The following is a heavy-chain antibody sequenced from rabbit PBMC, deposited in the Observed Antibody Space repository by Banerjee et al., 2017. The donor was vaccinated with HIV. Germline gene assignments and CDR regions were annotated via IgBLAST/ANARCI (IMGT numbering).Heavy chain of an antibody. CDR1: GFSFSSSYY. V-gene: IGHV1S45*01. D-gene: IGHD6-1*01. J-gene: IGHJ4*01. CDR3: ARRYRTDSYWDL. Sequence: QEQLVESGGGLVQPEGSLTLTRTASGFSFSSSYYMCWVRQAPGKGLEWIACIGVGSSDLTYYASWAKGRFTITRSTSLNTVTLQMTSLTAADTATYFCARRYRTDSYWDLWGPGTLVTVS. CDR2: IGVGSSDLT.